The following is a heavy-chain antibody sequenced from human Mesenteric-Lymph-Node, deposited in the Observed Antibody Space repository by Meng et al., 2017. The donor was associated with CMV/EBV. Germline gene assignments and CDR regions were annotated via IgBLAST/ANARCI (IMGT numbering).Heavy chain of an antibody. Sequence: ASVKVSCKASGYTFSDNYMHWVRQAPGQGLEWMGWINPNSGGINYAQKFQGRVTMTRDTSISTAYMELSRLRSDDTAVYYCARGGCSSTSCYYYYYGMDVWGQGTTVTVSS. CDR2: INPNSGGI. J-gene: IGHJ6*02. D-gene: IGHD2-2*01. V-gene: IGHV1-2*02. CDR3: ARGGCSSTSCYYYYYGMDV. CDR1: GYTFSDNY.